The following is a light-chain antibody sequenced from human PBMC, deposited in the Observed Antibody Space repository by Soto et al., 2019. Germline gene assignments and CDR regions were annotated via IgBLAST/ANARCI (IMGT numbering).Light chain of an antibody. J-gene: IGKJ5*01. Sequence: EIVLTQSPGTLSLSPGERASLSCRASQSISSSYLAWYQQKPGQAPRLLIYGASNRATGIPDRFSGSGSGTDFTLTISRLEPEDFAVYYCQQYDRSPITFGQGTRLEIK. V-gene: IGKV3-20*01. CDR2: GAS. CDR3: QQYDRSPIT. CDR1: QSISSSY.